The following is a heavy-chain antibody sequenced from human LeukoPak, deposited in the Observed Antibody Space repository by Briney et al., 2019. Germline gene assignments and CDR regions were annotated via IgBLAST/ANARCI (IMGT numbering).Heavy chain of an antibody. CDR1: GGSFSGHY. CDR3: ARVLRYFDWLRAGETYYFDY. J-gene: IGHJ4*01. V-gene: IGHV4-34*01. CDR2: INESGTT. D-gene: IGHD3-9*01. Sequence: SETLSLTCAVYGGSFSGHYWSWIRQPPGKGLEWIGEINESGTTNYNPSLKSRITISIDTSKNQFSLRLSSVTAADTAVYYCARVLRYFDWLRAGETYYFDYWGQGTLVTVSS.